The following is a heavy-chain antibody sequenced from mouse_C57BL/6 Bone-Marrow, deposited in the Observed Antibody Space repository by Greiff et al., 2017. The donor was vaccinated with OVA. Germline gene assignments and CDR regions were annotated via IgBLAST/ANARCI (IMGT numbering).Heavy chain of an antibody. CDR3: ARSDYYGSSYYFDY. V-gene: IGHV1-81*01. J-gene: IGHJ2*01. Sequence: QVHVKQSGAELARPGASVKLSCKASGYTFTSYGISWVKQRTGQGLEWIGEIYPRSGNTYSNEKFKGKATLTADKSSSTAYMELRSLTSEDSAVYFCARSDYYGSSYYFDYWGQGTTLTVSS. CDR2: IYPRSGNT. CDR1: GYTFTSYG. D-gene: IGHD1-1*01.